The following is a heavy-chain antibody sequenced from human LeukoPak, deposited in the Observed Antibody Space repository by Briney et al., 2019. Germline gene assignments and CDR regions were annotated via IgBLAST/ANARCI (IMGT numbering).Heavy chain of an antibody. Sequence: GASLRLSCAASGLTFRSSAMSWVPQAPGKGREGVSRISGSGGSTYFADSVKGRFTISRDNSKNTLYLQMNSLRGEDTAIYYCAKEVVGATNWFDHWGQGTLVTVSS. CDR2: ISGSGGST. V-gene: IGHV3-23*01. J-gene: IGHJ5*02. CDR3: AKEVVGATNWFDH. CDR1: GLTFRSSA. D-gene: IGHD1-26*01.